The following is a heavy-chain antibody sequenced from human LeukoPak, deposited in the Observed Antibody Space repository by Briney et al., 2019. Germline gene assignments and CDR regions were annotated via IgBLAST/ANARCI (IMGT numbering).Heavy chain of an antibody. CDR3: ASDKGGYRRGYYYYYMDV. J-gene: IGHJ6*03. CDR2: ISNNSSHM. CDR1: GFMFSLYN. D-gene: IGHD1-26*01. Sequence: PGGSLRLSCATSGFMFSLYNMNWVRQAPGKGLEWVSFISNNSSHMYYEDSMKGRFTISRDNAKSSLYLQMDNLRDEDTAVYYCASDKGGYRRGYYYYYMDVWGKGTTVTVSS. V-gene: IGHV3-21*06.